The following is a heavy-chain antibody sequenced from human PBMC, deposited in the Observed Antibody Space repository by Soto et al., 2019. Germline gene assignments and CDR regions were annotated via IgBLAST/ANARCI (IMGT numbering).Heavy chain of an antibody. CDR3: ARGRDYDFWSGYSAYYYYMDV. V-gene: IGHV1-8*01. CDR2: MNPNSGNT. J-gene: IGHJ6*03. D-gene: IGHD3-3*01. CDR1: GYTFTSYD. Sequence: GASVKVSCKAPGYTFTSYDINWVRQATGQGLEWMGWMNPNSGNTGYAQKFQGRVTMTRNTSISTAYMELSSLRSEDTAVYYCARGRDYDFWSGYSAYYYYMDVWGKGTTVTVSS.